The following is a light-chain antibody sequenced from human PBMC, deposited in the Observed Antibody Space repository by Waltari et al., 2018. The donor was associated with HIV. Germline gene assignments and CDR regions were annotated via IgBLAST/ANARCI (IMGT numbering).Light chain of an antibody. CDR1: QTISNY. CDR2: TAA. Sequence: DIQLTQSPSSLSASVGDRVTITCRASQTISNYLNWYQLKPGKAPEVLIYTAAGLQSGVPSRCSGRGSGTDFTLTISNLQPEDFATYYCQQSYDSPRTFGQGTRLEIK. V-gene: IGKV1-39*01. J-gene: IGKJ5*01. CDR3: QQSYDSPRT.